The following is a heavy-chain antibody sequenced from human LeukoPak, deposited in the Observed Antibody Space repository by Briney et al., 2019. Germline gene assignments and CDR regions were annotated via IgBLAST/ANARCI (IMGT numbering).Heavy chain of an antibody. CDR2: ISGSGGST. CDR3: ASLECGGDCYYSPRFYYFDY. D-gene: IGHD2-21*02. Sequence: GGSLRLTCAASGFTFSSYAMSWVRQAPGKGLEWVSAISGSGGSTYYADSMKGRFTISRDNSKNTLYLQMNSLRAEDTAVYYCASLECGGDCYYSPRFYYFDYWGQGTLVTVSS. J-gene: IGHJ4*02. CDR1: GFTFSSYA. V-gene: IGHV3-23*01.